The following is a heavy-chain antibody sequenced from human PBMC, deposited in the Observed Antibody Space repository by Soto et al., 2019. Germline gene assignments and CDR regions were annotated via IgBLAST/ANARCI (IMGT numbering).Heavy chain of an antibody. V-gene: IGHV1-3*01. D-gene: IGHD2-21*01. CDR1: GYTFTSYA. J-gene: IGHJ4*02. CDR2: INAGNGNT. CDR3: ARDGASTYCGGECYGH. Sequence: ASVKVSCKASGYTFTSYAMHWVRQAPGQRLEWMGWINAGNGNTKYSQKFQGRVTITRDTSASTAYMELSSLRSEDTAVYYCARDGASTYCGGECYGHWGQGTLVTVSS.